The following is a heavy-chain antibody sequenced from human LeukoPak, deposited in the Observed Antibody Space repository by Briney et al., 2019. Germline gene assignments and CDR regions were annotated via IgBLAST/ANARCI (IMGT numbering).Heavy chain of an antibody. Sequence: GGSLRLSCATSGFSFYDAWLSWVRQAPGKGLEWVGRIKGTSAGGATDYAAPVKGRFTISRDDSKNTLYLQMNSLKTEDTAVYYCTRRSGDWGHDYWGQGTLVTVSS. CDR3: TRRSGDWGHDY. V-gene: IGHV3-15*01. J-gene: IGHJ4*02. CDR1: GFSFYDAW. D-gene: IGHD2-21*02. CDR2: IKGTSAGGAT.